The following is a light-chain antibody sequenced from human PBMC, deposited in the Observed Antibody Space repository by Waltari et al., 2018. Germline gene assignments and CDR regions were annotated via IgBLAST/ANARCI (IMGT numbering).Light chain of an antibody. CDR3: QQRSKWPIT. Sequence: IVFPQPPATLSLSPGERATLSCRASQSVSSSLGWYQQRPGQAPRLLIYDASSRATGIPARFSGSGSGTDFTLTISSLEPEDFAVYYCQQRSKWPITFGQGTRLEMK. CDR1: QSVSSS. CDR2: DAS. J-gene: IGKJ5*01. V-gene: IGKV3-11*01.